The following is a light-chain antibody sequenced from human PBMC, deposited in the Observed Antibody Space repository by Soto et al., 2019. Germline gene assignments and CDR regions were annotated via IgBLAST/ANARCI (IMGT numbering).Light chain of an antibody. J-gene: IGKJ4*01. Sequence: EIVLTQSPATLSLSPGGRATLSCRASQSVSNSLAWYQQKPGQAPRLLIYDASSMATGIPARFSGSGSGTDFTLTISSLEPEDFAVYYCQQRSKWPLTFGGGTKVEIK. CDR3: QQRSKWPLT. V-gene: IGKV3-11*01. CDR2: DAS. CDR1: QSVSNS.